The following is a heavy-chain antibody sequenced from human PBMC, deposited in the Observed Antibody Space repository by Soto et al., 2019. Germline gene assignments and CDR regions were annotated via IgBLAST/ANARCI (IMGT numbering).Heavy chain of an antibody. CDR2: ISGRGGNT. CDR1: GFTFSNYA. Sequence: EVQLLESGGALVQPGGSLRLSCAASGFTFSNYAMSWVRQAPGKGLEWVSTISGRGGNTYYADSVKGRFAISRDNSKNTLYLQMSSLRAEDTAVYYCAKESGYTYNYNFEYWGQGTPVTVSS. V-gene: IGHV3-23*01. D-gene: IGHD5-18*01. CDR3: AKESGYTYNYNFEY. J-gene: IGHJ4*02.